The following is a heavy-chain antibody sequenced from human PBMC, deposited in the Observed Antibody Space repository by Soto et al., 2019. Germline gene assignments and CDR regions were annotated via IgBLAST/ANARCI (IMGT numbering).Heavy chain of an antibody. D-gene: IGHD6-13*01. CDR3: AREGQQHQYYYYYYGMDV. J-gene: IGHJ6*02. V-gene: IGHV4-39*02. CDR1: GGSISSSSYY. CDR2: IYYSGST. Sequence: KPSETLSLTCTVSGGSISSSSYYWGWIRQPPGKGLEWIGSIYYSGSTYYNPSLKSRVTISVDTSKNQFSLKLSSVTAADTAVYYCAREGQQHQYYYYYYGMDVWGQGTTVTV.